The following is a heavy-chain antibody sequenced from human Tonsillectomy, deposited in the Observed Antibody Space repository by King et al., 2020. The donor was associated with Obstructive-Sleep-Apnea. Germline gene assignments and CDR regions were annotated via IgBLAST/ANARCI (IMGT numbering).Heavy chain of an antibody. CDR1: GYSFSSYW. V-gene: IGHV5-51*01. CDR2: VYPRDSDT. D-gene: IGHD3-10*01. CDR3: AISYHIPLSPFDY. J-gene: IGHJ4*02. Sequence: VQLVESGAEVKKPGESLKISCKGSGYSFSSYWIGWVRQMPGKGLEWVGIVYPRDSDTRYRPSFQGQVTISADNSISTAYLQWSSLKASDTAMYYCAISYHIPLSPFDYWGQGTLVTVSS.